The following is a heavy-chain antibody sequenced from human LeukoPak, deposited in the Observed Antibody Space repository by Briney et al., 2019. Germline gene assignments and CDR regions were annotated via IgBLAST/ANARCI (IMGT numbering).Heavy chain of an antibody. CDR2: IKGSGST. CDR3: ARENTYYYGSGGYYWYFDL. Sequence: SETLSLTCTVSGGSITSYYWSWIRQPAGKGLEWIGRIKGSGSTNYNPSLKSRVSISLDKAKNLVSLKLSSVTAADTAVYYCARENTYYYGSGGYYWYFDLWGRGTLVTVSS. CDR1: GGSITSYY. D-gene: IGHD3-22*01. J-gene: IGHJ2*01. V-gene: IGHV4-4*07.